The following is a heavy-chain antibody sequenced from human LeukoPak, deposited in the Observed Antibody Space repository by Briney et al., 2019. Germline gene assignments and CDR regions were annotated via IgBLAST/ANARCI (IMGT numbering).Heavy chain of an antibody. CDR3: ARDRIDSSSWYYYYYYMDV. D-gene: IGHD6-13*01. J-gene: IGHJ6*03. CDR1: GFTVSSNY. V-gene: IGHV3-53*01. Sequence: PGGSLRPSCAASGFTVSSNYMSWVRQAPGKGLEWVSVIYSGGSTYYADSVKGRFTISRDNSKNTLYLQMNSLRAEDTAVYYCARDRIDSSSWYYYYYYMDVWGKGTTVTVSS. CDR2: IYSGGST.